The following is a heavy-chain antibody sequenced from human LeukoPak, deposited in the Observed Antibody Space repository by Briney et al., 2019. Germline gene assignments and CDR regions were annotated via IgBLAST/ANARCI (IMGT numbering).Heavy chain of an antibody. CDR2: IKQDGSEK. CDR3: ARGVTYYDFWSGYYTDY. CDR1: GFTFTIFG. J-gene: IGHJ4*02. D-gene: IGHD3-3*01. Sequence: GGSLRLSCAASGFTFTIFGLSWVRQAPGKGLEWVANIKQDGSEKYYVDSVKGRFTISRDNAKNSLYLQMNSLRAEDTAVYYCARGVTYYDFWSGYYTDYWGQGTLVTVSS. V-gene: IGHV3-7*01.